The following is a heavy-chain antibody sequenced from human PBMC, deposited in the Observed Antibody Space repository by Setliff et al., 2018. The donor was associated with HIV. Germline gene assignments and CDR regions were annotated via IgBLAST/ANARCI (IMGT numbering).Heavy chain of an antibody. Sequence: SGPTLVNPTQTLTLTCTFSGFSLSTSGMCVSWIRQPPGKALEWLAHIDWDDDKYYSTSLKTRLTISKDTSKNQVVLTMSNLKSEDTAVYYCVAATTEGFDPWGQGTLVTVSS. V-gene: IGHV2-70*02. CDR2: IDWDDDK. J-gene: IGHJ5*02. D-gene: IGHD6-13*01. CDR1: GFSLSTSGMC. CDR3: VAATTEGFDP.